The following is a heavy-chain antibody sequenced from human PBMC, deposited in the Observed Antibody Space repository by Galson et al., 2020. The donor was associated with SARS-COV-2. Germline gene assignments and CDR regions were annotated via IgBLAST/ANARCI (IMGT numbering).Heavy chain of an antibody. Sequence: ASETLSLTCSVSGGSIRSYFWGWIRQPPGRGLEWIGNIHFSATTKFNSSPKSRLTMSVDTSKNQISLKLRSVTAADTAVYYCAGPVMVVGVMHDALDVWGQGTVVTVSS. V-gene: IGHV4-59*08. J-gene: IGHJ3*01. CDR2: IHFSATT. CDR3: AGPVMVVGVMHDALDV. D-gene: IGHD3-16*01. CDR1: GGSIRSYF.